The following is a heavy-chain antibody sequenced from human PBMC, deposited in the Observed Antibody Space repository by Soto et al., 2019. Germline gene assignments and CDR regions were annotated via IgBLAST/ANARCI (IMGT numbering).Heavy chain of an antibody. CDR2: IYYSGST. Sequence: SETLSLTCTVSGGSISSGDYYWSWIRQPPGKGLEWIGYIYYSGSTYCNPSLKSRVTISVDTSKNQFSLKLSSVTAADTAVYYCARGGPVGYDFWSGQYYGGWFDPWGQGTLVTVSS. CDR1: GGSISSGDYY. V-gene: IGHV4-30-4*01. J-gene: IGHJ5*02. D-gene: IGHD3-3*01. CDR3: ARGGPVGYDFWSGQYYGGWFDP.